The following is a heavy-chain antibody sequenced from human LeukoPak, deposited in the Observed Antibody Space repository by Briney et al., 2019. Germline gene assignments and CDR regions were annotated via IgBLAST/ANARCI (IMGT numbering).Heavy chain of an antibody. D-gene: IGHD3-22*01. Sequence: GASVKVSCKASGYAFTSYEINWVRQAPGHGLGWVWWMDPNSGDTAYAQKFQGRITMTRSTFITTAYMELSGLRSEDTAVYYCARGLGSYDSSELTWPMISFWGQGTQVTVSS. CDR3: ARGLGSYDSSELTWPMISF. CDR1: GYAFTSYE. J-gene: IGHJ4*02. V-gene: IGHV1-8*01. CDR2: MDPNSGDT.